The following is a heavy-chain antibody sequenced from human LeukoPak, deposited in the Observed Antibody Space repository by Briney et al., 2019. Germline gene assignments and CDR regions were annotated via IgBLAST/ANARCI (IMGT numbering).Heavy chain of an antibody. J-gene: IGHJ4*02. CDR2: ISYDGSNK. V-gene: IGHV3-30*03. CDR1: GFTFSSYG. Sequence: GGSLRLSCAASGFTFSSYGMHWVRQAPGKGLEWVAVISYDGSNKYYADSVKGRFTISRDNSKNTLYLQTNSLRAEDTAVYYCATVPFLNWGQGTLVTVSS. D-gene: IGHD2/OR15-2a*01. CDR3: ATVPFLN.